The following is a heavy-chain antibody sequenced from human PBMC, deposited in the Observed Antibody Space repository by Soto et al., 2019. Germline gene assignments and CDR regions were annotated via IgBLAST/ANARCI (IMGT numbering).Heavy chain of an antibody. D-gene: IGHD6-19*01. J-gene: IGHJ4*02. Sequence: GGSLRLSCAASGFTFSNYAVTWVRQAPGKGLEWVSTISGSGGSTYYADSVKSRLTITKDTSRNHVVLTMTNMDPVDTATYYCARSAKQYSSGWYPFDSWGQGTLVTVSS. CDR2: ISGSGGST. CDR1: GFTFSNYA. V-gene: IGHV3-23*01. CDR3: ARSAKQYSSGWYPFDS.